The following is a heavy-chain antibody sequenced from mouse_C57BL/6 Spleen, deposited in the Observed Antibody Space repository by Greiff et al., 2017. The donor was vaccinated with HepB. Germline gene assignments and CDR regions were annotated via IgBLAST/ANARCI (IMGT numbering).Heavy chain of an antibody. Sequence: QVQLQQPGAELVRPGSSVKLSCKASGYTFTSYWMHWVKQRPIHGLEWIGNIDPSDSETHYNQKFKDKATLTVEKSSSTAYMQLSSLTSEDSAVYYCAREGFYYAMDYWGQGTSVTVSS. CDR3: AREGFYYAMDY. CDR1: GYTFTSYW. V-gene: IGHV1-52*01. CDR2: IDPSDSET. J-gene: IGHJ4*01.